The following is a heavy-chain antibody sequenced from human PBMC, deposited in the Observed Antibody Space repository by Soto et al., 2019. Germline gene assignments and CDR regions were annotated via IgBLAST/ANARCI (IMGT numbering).Heavy chain of an antibody. CDR2: LTPFFGIT. CDR3: ASATATTNYYCMDV. D-gene: IGHD4-17*01. J-gene: IGHJ6*03. Sequence: QVQLVQSGVEVKMPGSSVKVSCVASGSTFISYTFSWVRQAPGLGLEWMGRLTPFFGITNNAQKFEDRVTITEDKSTGTAYMELSSLRSEDTAVYYCASATATTNYYCMDVGGKGTTATVSS. CDR1: GSTFISYT. V-gene: IGHV1-69*02.